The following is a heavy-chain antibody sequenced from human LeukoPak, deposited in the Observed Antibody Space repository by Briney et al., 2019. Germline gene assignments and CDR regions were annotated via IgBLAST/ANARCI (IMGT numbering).Heavy chain of an antibody. CDR3: ARHMGRADAFDI. V-gene: IGHV4-4*09. J-gene: IGHJ3*02. CDR1: GGSISSYY. D-gene: IGHD2-21*01. Sequence: SETLSLTCTVSGGSISSYYWSWIRQPPGKGLEWIGYIYTSGSTNYNSSLKSRVTISADTSKNQFSLKLSSVTAADTAVYYCARHMGRADAFDIWGQGTMVTVSS. CDR2: IYTSGST.